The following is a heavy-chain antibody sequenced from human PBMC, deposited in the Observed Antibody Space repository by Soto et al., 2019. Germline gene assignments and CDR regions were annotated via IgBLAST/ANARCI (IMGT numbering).Heavy chain of an antibody. CDR2: ISSSSSTI. D-gene: IGHD2-15*01. V-gene: IGHV3-48*01. Sequence: GGSLRLSCAASGFTFSSYSMNWVRQAPGKGLEWVSYISSSSSTIYYADSVKGRFTISRDNAKNSLYLQMNSLRAEDTAVYYCARDEDIVEAYSMDVWGKGTTVTVSS. CDR3: ARDEDIVEAYSMDV. CDR1: GFTFSSYS. J-gene: IGHJ6*03.